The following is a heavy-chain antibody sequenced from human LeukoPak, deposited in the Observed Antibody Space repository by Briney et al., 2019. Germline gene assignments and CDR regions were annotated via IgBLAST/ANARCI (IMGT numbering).Heavy chain of an antibody. CDR3: ARHNIYYDSSYWYFDL. CDR2: IYYSGST. Sequence: SETLSLTCTVSGGSISSYYWSWIRQPPGKGLEWIGYIYYSGSTNYNPSLKSRVTISVDTSKNQFSLKLSSVTAADTAVYYCARHNIYYDSSYWYFDLWGRGTLVTVSS. D-gene: IGHD3-22*01. CDR1: GGSISSYY. V-gene: IGHV4-59*08. J-gene: IGHJ2*01.